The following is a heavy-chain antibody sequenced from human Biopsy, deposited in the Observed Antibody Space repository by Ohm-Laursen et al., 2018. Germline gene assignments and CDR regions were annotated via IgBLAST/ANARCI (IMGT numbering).Heavy chain of an antibody. CDR2: ITASGGTT. V-gene: IGHV3-23*01. CDR3: ATKLTGYFHH. CDR1: GISFSRSA. J-gene: IGHJ1*01. Sequence: SLRLSCAASGISFSRSAMNWVRQAPGKGLEWVSGITASGGTTYYADSVKGRFTISRDNSNNTLYLQMNSLRDDDTAVYYCATKLTGYFHHWGQGTLVIVSS. D-gene: IGHD3-9*01.